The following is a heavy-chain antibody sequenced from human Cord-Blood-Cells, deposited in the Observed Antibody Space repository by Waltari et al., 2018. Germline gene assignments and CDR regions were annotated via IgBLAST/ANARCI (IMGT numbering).Heavy chain of an antibody. Sequence: QVQLQQWGAGLLKPSEPLSLTCAVYGGSFSGYYWSWIRQPPGKGLEWIGEINHSGSTNYNPSLKSRVTISVDTSKNQFSLKLSSVTAADTAVYYCARGYCTNGVCNHYFDYWGQGTLVTVSS. J-gene: IGHJ4*02. CDR3: ARGYCTNGVCNHYFDY. D-gene: IGHD2-8*01. CDR1: GGSFSGYY. CDR2: INHSGST. V-gene: IGHV4-34*01.